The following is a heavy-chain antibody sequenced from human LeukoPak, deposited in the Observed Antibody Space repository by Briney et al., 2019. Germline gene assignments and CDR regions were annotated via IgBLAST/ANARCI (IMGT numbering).Heavy chain of an antibody. V-gene: IGHV1-69*04. CDR1: GGTFSSYA. Sequence: SVKVSCKASGGTFSSYAISWVRQAPGQGLEWMGRIIPILGIANYAQKFQGRVTITAYKSTSTAYMELSSLRSEDTAVYYSGSTDYNPALRSRVTISVDTSKNQFSLKLSSVTAADTAVYYCASSGGSSWYKVLTFDYWGQGTLVTVSS. J-gene: IGHJ4*02. CDR3: GSTDYNPALRSRVTISVDTSKNQFSLKLSSVTAADTAVYYCASSGGSSWYKVLTFDY. CDR2: IIPILGIA. D-gene: IGHD3-10*01.